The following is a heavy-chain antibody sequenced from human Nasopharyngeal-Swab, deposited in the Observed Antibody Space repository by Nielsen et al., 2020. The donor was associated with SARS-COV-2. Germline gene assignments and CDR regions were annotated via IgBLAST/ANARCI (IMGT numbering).Heavy chain of an antibody. Sequence: SETLSLTCTVSGGSISSYYWSWIRQPPGKGLEWIGYIYYSGSTTYNPSLKSRVTISVDTSKNQLPLKLSSVTAADTAVYYCARGGSYYDILTGYLAFDYWGQGTLVTVSS. V-gene: IGHV4-59*13. CDR3: ARGGSYYDILTGYLAFDY. CDR1: GGSISSYY. D-gene: IGHD3-9*01. J-gene: IGHJ4*02. CDR2: IYYSGST.